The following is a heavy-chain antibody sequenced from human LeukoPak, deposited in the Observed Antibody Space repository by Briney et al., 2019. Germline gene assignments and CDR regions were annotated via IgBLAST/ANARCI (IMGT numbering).Heavy chain of an antibody. J-gene: IGHJ4*02. CDR3: ATDISSAGTDYFDY. Sequence: SETLSLTCTVSGGSISRYYWSWIRQPPGKGLEWIGYIYYIGITNYSPSLKSRVTISLDTSKNQFSLKLSSVTAANTAIYYCATDISSAGTDYFDYWGQGTLVPVSS. D-gene: IGHD6-13*01. CDR2: IYYIGIT. V-gene: IGHV4-59*01. CDR1: GGSISRYY.